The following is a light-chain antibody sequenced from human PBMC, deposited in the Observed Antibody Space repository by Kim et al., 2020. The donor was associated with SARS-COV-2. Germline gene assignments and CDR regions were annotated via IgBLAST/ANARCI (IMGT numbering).Light chain of an antibody. Sequence: AIQMTQSPSSLSASVGDRVTITCRASQGIRNDLGWYQQKPGKAPRLLIYGASSLQSGVPSRFSGSGSGTDFTLTISSLQPEDFATYYCLQDDIYPRTFGQGTKVDIK. J-gene: IGKJ1*01. CDR1: QGIRND. V-gene: IGKV1-6*01. CDR2: GAS. CDR3: LQDDIYPRT.